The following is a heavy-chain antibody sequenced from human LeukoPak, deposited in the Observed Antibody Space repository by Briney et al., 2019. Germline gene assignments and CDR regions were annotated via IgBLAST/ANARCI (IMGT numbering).Heavy chain of an antibody. CDR2: INPNSGGT. CDR1: GYTFTGYY. D-gene: IGHD2-15*01. Sequence: ASVKVSCKASGYTFTGYYMHWVRQAPGQGLEWMGWINPNSGGTNYAQKFQGRVTMTRDTSISTAYMGLSRLRSDDTAVYYCARDILGRSNGGSNYFGMEVWGQGTTVTVSS. CDR3: ARDILGRSNGGSNYFGMEV. J-gene: IGHJ6*02. V-gene: IGHV1-2*02.